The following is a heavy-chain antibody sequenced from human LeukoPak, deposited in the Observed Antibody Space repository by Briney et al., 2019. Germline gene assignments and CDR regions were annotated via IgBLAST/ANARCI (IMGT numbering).Heavy chain of an antibody. J-gene: IGHJ6*02. Sequence: PGGSLRLSCAASGFTFDDYAMHWVRQAPGKGLKWVSLISGDGGSTYYADSVKGRFTISRDNSKNSLYLQMNSLRTEDTALYYCAKELGMGSYYYYGTDVWGQGTTVTVSS. CDR2: ISGDGGST. CDR1: GFTFDDYA. CDR3: AKELGMGSYYYYGTDV. D-gene: IGHD1-14*01. V-gene: IGHV3-43*02.